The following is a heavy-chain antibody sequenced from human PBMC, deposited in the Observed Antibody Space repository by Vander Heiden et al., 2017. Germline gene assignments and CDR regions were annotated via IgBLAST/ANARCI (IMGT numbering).Heavy chain of an antibody. V-gene: IGHV3-33*01. D-gene: IGHD2-21*01. CDR1: GFTFSSSR. Sequence: AQLVESGGGVVQPGTSLRLCCPASGFTFSSSRMHWVRQAPGKGLEWVAVIWYDGSNKYYADCVKGRFTISRDNSKNTLYLQMNSLGAEDTAVYYWARGRGDGDNCGTEYNWFDPWGQGTLVTVSS. J-gene: IGHJ5*02. CDR2: IWYDGSNK. CDR3: ARGRGDGDNCGTEYNWFDP.